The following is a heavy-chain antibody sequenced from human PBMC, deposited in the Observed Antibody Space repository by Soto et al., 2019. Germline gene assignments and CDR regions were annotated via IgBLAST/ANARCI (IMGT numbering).Heavy chain of an antibody. D-gene: IGHD2-2*01. CDR1: GYTLTELS. Sequence: GASVKVSCKVSGYTLTELSMHWVRQAPGKGLEWMGGFDPEDGETIYAQKFQGRVTMTEDTSTDTAYMELSSLRSEDTAVYYCATVMSFADIVVVPAASDWYFDFWGRGTLVTVSS. J-gene: IGHJ2*01. V-gene: IGHV1-24*01. CDR3: ATVMSFADIVVVPAASDWYFDF. CDR2: FDPEDGET.